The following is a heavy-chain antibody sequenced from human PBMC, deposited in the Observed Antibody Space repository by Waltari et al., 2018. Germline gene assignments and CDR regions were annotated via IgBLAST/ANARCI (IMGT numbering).Heavy chain of an antibody. CDR1: GGTFSSYA. CDR2: IIPILGIA. J-gene: IGHJ3*02. V-gene: IGHV1-69*04. CDR3: ARDTTNDYGDLEDAFDI. D-gene: IGHD4-17*01. Sequence: QVQLVQSGAEVKKPGSSVKVSCKASGGTFSSYASSWVRQAPGQGLEWMGGIIPILGIANYAQKFQGRVTITADESTSTAYMELSSLRSEDTAVYYCARDTTNDYGDLEDAFDIWGQGTMVTVSS.